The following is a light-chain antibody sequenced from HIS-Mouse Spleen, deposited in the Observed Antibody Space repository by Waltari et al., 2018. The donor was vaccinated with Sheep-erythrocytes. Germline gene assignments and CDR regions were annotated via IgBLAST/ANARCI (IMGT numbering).Light chain of an antibody. CDR2: EVS. V-gene: IGLV2-8*01. CDR1: SSDVGGYHY. CDR3: SSYAGSNNWV. J-gene: IGLJ3*02. Sequence: QSALTQPPSASGSPGQSVPIPCTGTSSDVGGYHYVAWYQQPPGKAPKLMIYEVSKRPSGVPDRFSGSKSGNTASLTVSGLQAEDEADYYCSSYAGSNNWVFGGGTKLTVL.